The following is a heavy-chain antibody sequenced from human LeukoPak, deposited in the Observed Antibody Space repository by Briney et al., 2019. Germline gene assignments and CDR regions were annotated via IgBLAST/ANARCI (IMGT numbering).Heavy chain of an antibody. Sequence: ASVKVSCKASGYTSTSYAISWVRQAPGQGLEWMGFINPSGSSAAYAQKFQGRLTMTRDMFTSTDYMELTSLTSDDTAVYYCARDNSVGETAWWFDPWGQGTLVTVSS. J-gene: IGHJ5*02. V-gene: IGHV1-46*01. CDR1: GYTSTSYA. CDR2: INPSGSSA. CDR3: ARDNSVGETAWWFDP. D-gene: IGHD1-26*01.